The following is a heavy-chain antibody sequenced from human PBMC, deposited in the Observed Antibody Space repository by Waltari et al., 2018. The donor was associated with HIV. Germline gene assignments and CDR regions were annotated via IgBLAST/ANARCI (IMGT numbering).Heavy chain of an antibody. CDR1: GFTFSSSW. D-gene: IGHD3-10*01. CDR3: ARGGFYGSGSKVN. V-gene: IGHV3-7*04. J-gene: IGHJ4*02. CDR2: IKQDGSKK. Sequence: EVQLVESGGGLVQPGGALRLSCAASGFTFSSSWMSWFSEAPGKGLEWVDNIKQDGSKKYYVYSVNGRFTISRDNAENSLYLQMNSLRAEDTAVYYCARGGFYGSGSKVNWGQGTLVTVSS.